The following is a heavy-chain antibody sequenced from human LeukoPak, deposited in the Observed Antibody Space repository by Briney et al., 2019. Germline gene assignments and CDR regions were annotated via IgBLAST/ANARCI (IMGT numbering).Heavy chain of an antibody. V-gene: IGHV3-74*01. Sequence: PGGSLRLSCAASGFTFSSYWMHWVRQAPGKGLVRVSRINTDGSSTTYADSVKGRFTISRDNAKNTLYLQMNSLRAEDTAVYYCAREKAVAGSYFEYWGQGTLVTVSS. D-gene: IGHD6-19*01. CDR1: GFTFSSYW. J-gene: IGHJ4*02. CDR2: INTDGSST. CDR3: AREKAVAGSYFEY.